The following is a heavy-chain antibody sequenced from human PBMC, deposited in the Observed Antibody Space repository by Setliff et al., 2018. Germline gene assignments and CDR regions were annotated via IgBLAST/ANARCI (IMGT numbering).Heavy chain of an antibody. CDR3: ARATYYYDSSGYFLDAFDI. D-gene: IGHD3-22*01. J-gene: IGHJ3*02. Sequence: SVKVSCKASGGTFSSYAISWVRQAPGQGLEWMGGIIPIFGTANYAQKFQGRVTITTDESTSPAYMELSSLRSEDTAVYYCARATYYYDSSGYFLDAFDIWGQGTMVTVSS. CDR2: IIPIFGTA. CDR1: GGTFSSYA. V-gene: IGHV1-69*05.